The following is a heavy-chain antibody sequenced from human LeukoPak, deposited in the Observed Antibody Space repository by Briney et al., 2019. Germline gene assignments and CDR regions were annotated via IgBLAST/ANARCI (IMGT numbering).Heavy chain of an antibody. D-gene: IGHD2-2*01. V-gene: IGHV1-8*01. CDR1: GYTLTSYD. CDR2: MNPNSGNT. Sequence: ASVKVSCKASGYTLTSYDINWVRQATGQGLEWMGWMNPNSGNTGYAQKFQGRVTMTRNTSISTAYMELSSLRSEDTAVYYCARTDIVVVPAARVETYYYYGMDVWGQGTTVTVSS. CDR3: ARTDIVVVPAARVETYYYYGMDV. J-gene: IGHJ6*02.